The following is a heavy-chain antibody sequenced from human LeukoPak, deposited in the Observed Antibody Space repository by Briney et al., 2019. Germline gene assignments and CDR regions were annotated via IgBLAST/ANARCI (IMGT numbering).Heavy chain of an antibody. Sequence: GGSLRLSCAASGSTFSNYAMSWVRQAPGKGLEWVSAISSSGTNTYYADSVKGRFTLSRDNSKNTLFLQMNSLRADDTAVYYCAKVGLRISWGQGTLVTVSS. CDR3: AKVGLRIS. D-gene: IGHD4-17*01. J-gene: IGHJ5*02. V-gene: IGHV3-23*01. CDR1: GSTFSNYA. CDR2: ISSSGTNT.